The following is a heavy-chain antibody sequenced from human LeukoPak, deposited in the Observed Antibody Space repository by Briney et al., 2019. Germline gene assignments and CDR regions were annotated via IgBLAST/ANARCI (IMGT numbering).Heavy chain of an antibody. CDR2: INHSGST. V-gene: IGHV4-34*01. Sequence: PSETLSLTCAVYGGSFSGYYWSWIRQPPGKELEWIGEINHSGSTNYNPSLKSRVTISVDTSKNQFSLKLSSVTAADTAVYYCATSMVRGVIIVNWFDPWGQGTLVTVSS. D-gene: IGHD3-10*01. CDR3: ATSMVRGVIIVNWFDP. J-gene: IGHJ5*02. CDR1: GGSFSGYY.